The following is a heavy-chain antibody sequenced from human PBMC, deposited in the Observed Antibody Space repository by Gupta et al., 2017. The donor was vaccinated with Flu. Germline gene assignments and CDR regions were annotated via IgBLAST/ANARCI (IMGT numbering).Heavy chain of an antibody. D-gene: IGHD6-19*01. CDR2: ISNSGGGT. V-gene: IGHV3-23*01. Sequence: EVQPLASGGGLVQPGGSLSLSCAAAGFTFSSYAMTGVRQAPGKGLEWVSAISNSGGGTYYADSVKGRFTISRDNSKNTLYLQMNSLRVEDTAVYYCAKEASSGWRGSFDYWGQGTLVTVSS. J-gene: IGHJ4*02. CDR1: GFTFSSYA. CDR3: AKEASSGWRGSFDY.